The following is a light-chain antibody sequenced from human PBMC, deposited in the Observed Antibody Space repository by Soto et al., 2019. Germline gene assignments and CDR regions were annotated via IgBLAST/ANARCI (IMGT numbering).Light chain of an antibody. CDR1: HRILHSSSNKKH. J-gene: IGKJ1*01. Sequence: DIVMTQSPDSLAVSLGEGATINCKSSHRILHSSSNKKHLAWFRQKPGQPPTLLIYWASTRESGVPDRLSGSGYGTDFIITISSMQTEDVETYYCQQYYISTWTFGHGTKVDIK. CDR3: QQYYISTWT. CDR2: WAS. V-gene: IGKV4-1*01.